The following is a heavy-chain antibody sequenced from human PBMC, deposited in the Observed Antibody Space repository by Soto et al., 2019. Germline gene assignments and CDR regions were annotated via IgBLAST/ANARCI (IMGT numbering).Heavy chain of an antibody. D-gene: IGHD3-3*01. CDR1: GYAFTGYY. V-gene: IGHV1-18*04. CDR3: ATMSPITIPGGYYYYRDV. Sequence: ASVKVSCKASGYAFTGYYMHWVRQAPGQGLEWMGWISAYNGNTNYAQKLQGRVTMTTDTSTGTAYRELSSLRSEDTAVYYCATMSPITIPGGYYYYRDVWGQGTTVTVS. CDR2: ISAYNGNT. J-gene: IGHJ6*02.